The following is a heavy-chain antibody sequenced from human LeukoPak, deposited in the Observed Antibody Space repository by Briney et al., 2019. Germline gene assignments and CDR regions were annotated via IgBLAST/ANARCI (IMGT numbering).Heavy chain of an antibody. CDR1: GGSISSSSYY. CDR2: IYYSGST. D-gene: IGHD6-19*01. Sequence: SETLSLTCTVSGGSISSSSYYWGWIRQPPGKGLEWIGSIYYSGSTYYNPSLKSRVTISVDTSKNQFSLKLSSVTAADTAVYYCARPRPRSSGWYTPYYYYYMDVWGKGTTVTISS. J-gene: IGHJ6*03. CDR3: ARPRPRSSGWYTPYYYYYMDV. V-gene: IGHV4-39*07.